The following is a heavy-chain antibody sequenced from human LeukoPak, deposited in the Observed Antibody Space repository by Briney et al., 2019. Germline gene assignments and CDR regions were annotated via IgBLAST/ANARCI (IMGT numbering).Heavy chain of an antibody. CDR2: ISSSGSAI. D-gene: IGHD3-10*02. CDR1: GFTFSNYE. V-gene: IGHV3-48*03. J-gene: IGHJ6*04. Sequence: GGSLRLSCAGAGFTFSNYEMNWVRQAPGKGLEWVSYISSSGSAIYYADSVTGRFTISRDNAENSLYLQMNSLRAEDTAVYYCAELGITMIGGVWGKGTTVTISS. CDR3: AELGITMIGGV.